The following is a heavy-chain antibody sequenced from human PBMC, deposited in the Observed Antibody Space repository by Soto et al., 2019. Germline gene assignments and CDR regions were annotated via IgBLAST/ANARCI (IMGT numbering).Heavy chain of an antibody. CDR3: ARDLGDGYNFGY. D-gene: IGHD5-12*01. V-gene: IGHV1-69*08. CDR2: IIPILGIA. Sequence: QVQLVQSGAEVKKPGSSVKVSCKASGGTFSSYTISWVRQAPGQGLEWMGRIIPILGIANYAQKFQGRVTITADKPTSTAYMELSSLRSEDTAVYYCARDLGDGYNFGYWGQGTLVTVSS. CDR1: GGTFSSYT. J-gene: IGHJ4*02.